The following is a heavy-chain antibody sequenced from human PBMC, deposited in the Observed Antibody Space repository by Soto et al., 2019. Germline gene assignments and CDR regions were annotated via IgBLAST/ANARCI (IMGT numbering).Heavy chain of an antibody. CDR1: GGSISSSGYN. Sequence: QLQLQESGPGLVKPSETLPLTCSVSGGSISSSGYNWGWIRQPPGKGLEWIGSFYYGGSPYYNPGPMSSVNISVETSRDQSALILGSVTAADMAVYYCARLPLRRTGEDVDYWGQGTLAAVSS. CDR2: FYYGGSP. CDR3: ARLPLRRTGEDVDY. D-gene: IGHD4-17*01. J-gene: IGHJ4*02. V-gene: IGHV4-39*01.